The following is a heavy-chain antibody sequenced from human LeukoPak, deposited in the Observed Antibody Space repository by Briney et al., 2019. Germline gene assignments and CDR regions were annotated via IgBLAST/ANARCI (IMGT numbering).Heavy chain of an antibody. CDR3: AKDRIGSVNDY. D-gene: IGHD3-10*01. CDR2: ISWNSGSI. Sequence: PGGPLRLSCAASGFTFDDYAMHWVRQAPGKGLEWVSGISWNSGSIGYADSVKGRFTISRDNSKNTLYLQMNSLRAEDTAVYYCAKDRIGSVNDYWGQGTLVTVSS. CDR1: GFTFDDYA. V-gene: IGHV3-9*01. J-gene: IGHJ4*02.